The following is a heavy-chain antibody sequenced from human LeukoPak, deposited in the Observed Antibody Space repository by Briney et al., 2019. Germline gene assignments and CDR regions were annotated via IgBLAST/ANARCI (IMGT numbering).Heavy chain of an antibody. CDR3: AGGNFYDSRGHPYHFHF. CDR1: GVSISSYY. V-gene: IGHV4-59*01. J-gene: IGHJ4*02. Sequence: SETLSLTCTVSGVSISSYYWSWIRQPPGKGLEWIGYIYYSENTNYNSSLKRRVTISEDTSKNQFSLKLTSVTAADTAVYYCAGGNFYDSRGHPYHFHFWGQGTLVSVSS. D-gene: IGHD3-22*01. CDR2: IYYSENT.